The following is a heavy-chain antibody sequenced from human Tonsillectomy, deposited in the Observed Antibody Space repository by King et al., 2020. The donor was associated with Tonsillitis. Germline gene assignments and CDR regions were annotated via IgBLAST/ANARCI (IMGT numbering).Heavy chain of an antibody. Sequence: VQLVESGAEVKKPGASVKVSCKASGYTFTSYGISWVRQAPGQGLEWMGWISAYNGNTNYAQKLQGRVTMTTDTSTSTAYMELRSLRSDDTAVYYCARRIPLLMTGTPGGVNDYWGQGTLVTVSS. CDR3: ARRIPLLMTGTPGGVNDY. CDR1: GYTFTSYG. V-gene: IGHV1-18*04. D-gene: IGHD1-20*01. J-gene: IGHJ4*02. CDR2: ISAYNGNT.